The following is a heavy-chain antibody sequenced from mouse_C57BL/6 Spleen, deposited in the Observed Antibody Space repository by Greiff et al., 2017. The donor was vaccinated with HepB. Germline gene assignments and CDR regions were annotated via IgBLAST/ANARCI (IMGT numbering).Heavy chain of an antibody. CDR3: ARKRTGYWYFDV. D-gene: IGHD4-1*01. Sequence: QVHVKQPGAELVRPGSSVKLSCKASGYTFTSYWMHWVKQRPIQGLEWIGNIDPSDSETHYNQKFKDKATLTVDKSSSTAYMQLSSLTSEDSAVYYCARKRTGYWYFDVWGTGTTVTVSS. V-gene: IGHV1-52*01. J-gene: IGHJ1*03. CDR2: IDPSDSET. CDR1: GYTFTSYW.